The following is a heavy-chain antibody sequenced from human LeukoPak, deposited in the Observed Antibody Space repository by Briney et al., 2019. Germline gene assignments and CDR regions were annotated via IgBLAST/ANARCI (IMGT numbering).Heavy chain of an antibody. D-gene: IGHD3-22*01. CDR3: ARVSRFYYDSSGDFDY. V-gene: IGHV1-2*02. J-gene: IGHJ4*02. CDR2: ITPNSGAT. Sequence: ASVKVSCKASGYXFTDYYMHWVRQAPGQGLEWMGWITPNSGATKYAQKFRGRVSMTRDTSINTAYMELSRLRSDDTAIYYCARVSRFYYDSSGDFDYWGQGTLVTVSS. CDR1: GYXFTDYY.